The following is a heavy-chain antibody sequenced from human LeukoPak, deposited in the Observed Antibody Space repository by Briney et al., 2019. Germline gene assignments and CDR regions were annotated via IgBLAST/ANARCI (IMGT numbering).Heavy chain of an antibody. V-gene: IGHV3-20*04. CDR3: AGYYYDSSRGFDL. CDR2: INWNGAWT. Sequence: RPGGSLRLSCAASGFKFGDYDMSWVRQAPGKGLEWVCDINWNGAWTGYADSVKGRFTISRDNAKNSLYLQMNSLRAEDTAFYYCAGYYYDSSRGFDLWGQGTLVTVSA. D-gene: IGHD3-22*01. J-gene: IGHJ5*02. CDR1: GFKFGDYD.